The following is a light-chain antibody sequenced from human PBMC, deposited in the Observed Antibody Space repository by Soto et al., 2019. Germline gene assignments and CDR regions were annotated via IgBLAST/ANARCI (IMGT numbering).Light chain of an antibody. CDR3: QQRSSWPSLT. Sequence: EIGLTQSPATLSLSPGERATLSCRASQSVSSYLAWYQQKPGQAPRLLIYDASSRATGIPARFSGSGSGTDFTLTISSLEPEDFAVYYCQQRSSWPSLTFGGGTKVDIK. CDR1: QSVSSY. V-gene: IGKV3-11*01. CDR2: DAS. J-gene: IGKJ4*01.